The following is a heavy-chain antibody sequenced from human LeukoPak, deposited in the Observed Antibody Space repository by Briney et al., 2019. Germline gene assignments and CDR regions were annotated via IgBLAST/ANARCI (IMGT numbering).Heavy chain of an antibody. D-gene: IGHD2-15*01. CDR1: GFTFPAYW. V-gene: IGHV3-23*01. CDR3: ANQPERYCSGGSCLPSTG. CDR2: IRAGGHNT. J-gene: IGHJ4*02. Sequence: GGSLKLSVAAFGFTFPAYWMHWVRQPPGGGLEWFSGIRAGGHNTYYADSVKGRFTISRDNSKNTLFVQMNSLSSDDTAVYYCANQPERYCSGGSCLPSTGWGQGTLVTVSS.